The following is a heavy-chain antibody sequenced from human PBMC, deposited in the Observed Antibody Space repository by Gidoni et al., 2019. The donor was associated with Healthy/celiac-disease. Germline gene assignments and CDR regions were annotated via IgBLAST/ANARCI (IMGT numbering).Heavy chain of an antibody. CDR1: VGTFSSSA. V-gene: IGHV1-69*01. J-gene: IGHJ2*01. CDR3: ASLGNCSSTSCYLGNWYFDL. CDR2: IIPIFGTA. Sequence: QVQLVQSGAEVKKPGSSLKVSCKASVGTFSSSAISWVRQAPGQGLEWMGGIIPIFGTANYAQKFQGRVTITADESTSTAYMELSSLRSEDTAVYYCASLGNCSSTSCYLGNWYFDLWGRGTLVTVSS. D-gene: IGHD2-2*01.